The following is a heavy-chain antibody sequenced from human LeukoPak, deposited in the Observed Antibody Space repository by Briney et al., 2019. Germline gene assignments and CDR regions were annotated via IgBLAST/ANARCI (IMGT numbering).Heavy chain of an antibody. CDR2: INPNSGGT. CDR1: GYTFTAYY. D-gene: IGHD6-19*01. V-gene: IGHV1-2*02. J-gene: IGHJ4*02. CDR3: ASQSSGWYVGYFDY. Sequence: ASVKVSCKASGYTFTAYYIHWVRQAPGQGPEWMGWINPNSGGTNYAQKFQGRVTMTRDTSISTAYVELSRLTSDDPAVYYCASQSSGWYVGYFDYWGQGTLVTASS.